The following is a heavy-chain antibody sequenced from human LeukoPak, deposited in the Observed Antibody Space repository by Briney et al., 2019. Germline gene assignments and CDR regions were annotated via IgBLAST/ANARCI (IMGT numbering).Heavy chain of an antibody. CDR1: AFTFSDYY. D-gene: IGHD5-12*01. J-gene: IGHJ4*02. CDR3: ARNENSGWGYFDY. Sequence: GGSLRLSCAASAFTFSDYYMSWIRQAPGKGLEWISYISSSGSTVYYADSVKGRFTISRDNAKNSLYLQMNSLRAEDTAVYYCARNENSGWGYFDYWGQGTLVTVSS. CDR2: ISSSGSTV. V-gene: IGHV3-11*01.